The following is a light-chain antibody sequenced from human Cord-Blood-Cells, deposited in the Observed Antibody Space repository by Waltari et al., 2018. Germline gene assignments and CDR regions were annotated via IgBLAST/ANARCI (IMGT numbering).Light chain of an antibody. V-gene: IGKV1-33*01. Sequence: DIQMTQSPSSLSASVGDRVTITCQASQDISNYLNWYQQKPGNAPQLLCYDASNLETGVPSRFSGRGSGTDFTFTISSLQPEDIATYDCQQYDNLPLTFGPGTKVDIK. CDR3: QQYDNLPLT. CDR1: QDISNY. CDR2: DAS. J-gene: IGKJ3*01.